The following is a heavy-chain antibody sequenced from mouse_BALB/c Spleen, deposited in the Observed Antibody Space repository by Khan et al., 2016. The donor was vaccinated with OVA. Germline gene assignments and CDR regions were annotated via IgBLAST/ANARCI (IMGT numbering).Heavy chain of an antibody. J-gene: IGHJ4*01. CDR2: ISSTGST. CDR1: GYSITSDYA. V-gene: IGHV3-2*02. Sequence: EVQLQESGPGLVKPSQSLSLTCTVTGYSITSDYAWNWIRQFPGNKLEWMGYISSTGSTSDNQSLKSRISITRATSKNQFFLHLNSVTTEDTATYYCARSLYYSDSYAMDYWGQGTSVTVSS. D-gene: IGHD2-13*01. CDR3: ARSLYYSDSYAMDY.